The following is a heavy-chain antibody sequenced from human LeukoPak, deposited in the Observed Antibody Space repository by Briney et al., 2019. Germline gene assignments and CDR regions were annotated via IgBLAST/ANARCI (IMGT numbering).Heavy chain of an antibody. J-gene: IGHJ4*02. CDR2: ITFHGRDT. V-gene: IGHV3-64D*06. CDR1: GFTFSNYA. Sequence: GGSLRLSCAGSGFTFSNYAMSWVRQAPGKALEYVSAITFHGRDTYYADSVNGRFTISRDNSKDTLYLQMSNLRPEDTAIYYCVKVGISTYDHWGQGTLVTVSS. D-gene: IGHD2/OR15-2a*01. CDR3: VKVGISTYDH.